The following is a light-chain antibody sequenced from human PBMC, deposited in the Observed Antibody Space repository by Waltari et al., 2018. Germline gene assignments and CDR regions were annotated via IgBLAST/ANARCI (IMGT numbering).Light chain of an antibody. Sequence: QSVLTQPPSMSGAPGQKVTISCTGSSSNIGAGYGVHWYQHLPGTAPKLLIYDNDKRPSGVPDQFSGSESATSASLAIAGLQAEDEAEYYCQSYDNSLGGSVVFGGGTKVTVL. V-gene: IGLV1-40*01. J-gene: IGLJ2*01. CDR1: SSNIGAGYG. CDR2: DND. CDR3: QSYDNSLGGSVV.